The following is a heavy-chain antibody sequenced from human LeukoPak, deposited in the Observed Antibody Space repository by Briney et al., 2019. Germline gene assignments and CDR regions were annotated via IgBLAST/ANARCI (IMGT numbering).Heavy chain of an antibody. CDR3: ARDWRYSSSWPDAFDI. CDR2: ISSSSSYI. V-gene: IGHV3-21*01. J-gene: IGHJ3*02. D-gene: IGHD6-13*01. Sequence: GGSLRLSCAVSGFTFSSYSTNWVRQAPGKGLEWVSSISSSSSYIYYADSVKGRFTISRDNAKNSLYLQMNSLRAEDTAVYYCARDWRYSSSWPDAFDIWGQGTMVTVSS. CDR1: GFTFSSYS.